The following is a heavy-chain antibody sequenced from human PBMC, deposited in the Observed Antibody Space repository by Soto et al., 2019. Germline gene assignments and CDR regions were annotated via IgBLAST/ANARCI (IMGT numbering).Heavy chain of an antibody. Sequence: SQTLSLTCVLSWDSVSSTSAAWNWIRQSPSRGLEWLGRTYYRSKWYNDYAVSVKSRITINPDTSKNQFSLQLNSVTSEDAAVYYCARDGAIAVAGTNYGMDVWGQGTTVTVSS. J-gene: IGHJ6*02. D-gene: IGHD6-19*01. CDR2: TYYRSKWYN. CDR3: ARDGAIAVAGTNYGMDV. V-gene: IGHV6-1*01. CDR1: WDSVSSTSAA.